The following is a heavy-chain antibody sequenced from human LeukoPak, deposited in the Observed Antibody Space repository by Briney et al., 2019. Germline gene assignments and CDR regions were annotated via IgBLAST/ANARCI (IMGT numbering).Heavy chain of an antibody. J-gene: IGHJ4*02. D-gene: IGHD2-8*01. CDR3: ARDNDPSDYFDY. CDR2: IRYDGSNK. Sequence: GGSLRLSCEVSGFSFSSYWMTWVRQAPGKGLEWVAFIRYDGSNKYYADSVKGRFTISRDNSKNTLYLQMNSLRAEDTAVYYCARDNDPSDYFDYWGQGTLVTVSS. V-gene: IGHV3-30*02. CDR1: GFSFSSYW.